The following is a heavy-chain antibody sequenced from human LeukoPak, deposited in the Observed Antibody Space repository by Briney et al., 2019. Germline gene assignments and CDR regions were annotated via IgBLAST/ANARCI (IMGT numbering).Heavy chain of an antibody. J-gene: IGHJ4*02. CDR1: GFTVSSNY. CDR3: AKELSYGFDY. Sequence: PGGSLRLSCAASGFTVSSNYMSWVRQAPGKGLEYVSAVSSDGTYTDYADSVKGRFTISRDNSKNTLYLQMSSLRTEDTAVYYCAKELSYGFDYWGQGTLVTVSS. V-gene: IGHV3-64D*09. CDR2: VSSDGTYT. D-gene: IGHD4-17*01.